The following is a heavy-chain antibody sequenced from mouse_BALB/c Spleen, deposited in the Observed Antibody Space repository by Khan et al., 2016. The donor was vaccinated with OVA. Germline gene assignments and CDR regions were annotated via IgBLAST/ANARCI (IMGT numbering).Heavy chain of an antibody. D-gene: IGHD2-3*01. CDR2: IDPANGDT. Sequence: EVQLQQSRAELLKPGASVKLSCTSSGYTITDTYMHWVKQRPEQGLEWIGRIDPANGDTKYDPKFKGKATITGDTSSNTAYLQLNSLTSENTAVSYCASPYENPCAYWGQGTLVTVSA. CDR1: GYTITDTY. J-gene: IGHJ3*01. CDR3: ASPYENPCAY. V-gene: IGHV14-3*02.